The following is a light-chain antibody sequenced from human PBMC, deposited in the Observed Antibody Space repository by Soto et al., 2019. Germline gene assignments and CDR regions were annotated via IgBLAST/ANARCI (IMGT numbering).Light chain of an antibody. V-gene: IGLV4-69*02. J-gene: IGLJ2*01. Sequence: QLVLAQSPSASASLGASVKLTCTLSSGHSTYAIAWHQQHPEKGPRYLMKLDSDGSHSKGDGIPDRFSGSSSGAERYLTISSLQSEDEADYYCQTWGAGFRVFGGGTKLTVL. CDR1: SGHSTYA. CDR2: LDSDGSH. CDR3: QTWGAGFRV.